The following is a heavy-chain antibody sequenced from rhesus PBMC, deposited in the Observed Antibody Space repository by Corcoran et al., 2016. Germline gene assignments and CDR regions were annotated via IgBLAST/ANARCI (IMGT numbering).Heavy chain of an antibody. Sequence: EVQLVQSGAEVTKPGASVKVSCKVSGSTFTALSLHWVRQAPGKGLEGMGGVDPVYGEIIHAEKFQGRVTMTEDTSTDTAYMELSSLRSEDTAVYYCASYSGDSSAFDYWGQGVLVTVSS. CDR3: ASYSGDSSAFDY. CDR2: VDPVYGEI. V-gene: IGHV1-156*01. CDR1: GSTFTALS. D-gene: IGHD5-24*01. J-gene: IGHJ4*01.